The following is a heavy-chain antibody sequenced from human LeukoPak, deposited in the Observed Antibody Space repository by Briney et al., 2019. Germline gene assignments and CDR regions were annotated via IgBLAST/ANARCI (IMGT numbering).Heavy chain of an antibody. CDR2: INAGNGNT. V-gene: IGHV1-3*01. D-gene: IGHD6-13*01. CDR1: GYTFTSYA. J-gene: IGHJ6*02. CDR3: ARKFSSWYGMDV. Sequence: ASVKVSCKASGYTFTSYAMHWVRQAHGQRLEWMGWINAGNGNTKYSQKFQGRVTITRDTSASTAYMELSSLRSEDTAVYYCARKFSSWYGMDVWGQGTTVTVSS.